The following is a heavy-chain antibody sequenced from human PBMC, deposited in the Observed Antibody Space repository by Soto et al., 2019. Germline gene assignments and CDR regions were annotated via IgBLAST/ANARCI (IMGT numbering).Heavy chain of an antibody. V-gene: IGHV3-9*01. CDR3: AKDTVPRVRSGAFDY. CDR2: ISWNSGSI. CDR1: GFTFDDYV. J-gene: IGHJ4*02. Sequence: GGSLRLSCAASGFTFDDYVMHWVRQAPGKGLEWVSGISWNSGSIGYADSVKGRFTISRDNAKNSLYLQMNSLRAEDTALYYCAKDTVPRVRSGAFDYWGQGTLVTVSS. D-gene: IGHD3-3*01.